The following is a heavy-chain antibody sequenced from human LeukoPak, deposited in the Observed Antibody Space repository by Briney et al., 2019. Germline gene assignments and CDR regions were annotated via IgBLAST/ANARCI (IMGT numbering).Heavy chain of an antibody. D-gene: IGHD6-19*01. CDR2: ISAYNGNT. V-gene: IGHV1-18*01. CDR1: GYTFTSYG. Sequence: ASVKVSCKASGYTFTSYGISWVRQAPGQGLEWMGWISAYNGNTNYAQKLQGRVTMTTDTSTSTAYMELRSLRSDDTAVYYCARASDSSGWYFANNWFDPWGQGTLVTVSS. CDR3: ARASDSSGWYFANNWFDP. J-gene: IGHJ5*02.